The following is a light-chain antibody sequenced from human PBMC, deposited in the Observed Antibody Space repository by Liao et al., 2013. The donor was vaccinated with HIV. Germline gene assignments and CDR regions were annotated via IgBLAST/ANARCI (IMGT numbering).Light chain of an antibody. Sequence: SYKLTQPPSVSVSPGQTASITCSGDKLGDKYASWYQQKPGQSPVLVIYQDSERPSGIPERFSGSNSGNTATLTISGTQAMDEADYYCQAWDTSTYVFGTGTKVTVL. CDR3: QAWDTSTYV. V-gene: IGLV3-1*01. J-gene: IGLJ1*01. CDR1: KLGDKY. CDR2: QDS.